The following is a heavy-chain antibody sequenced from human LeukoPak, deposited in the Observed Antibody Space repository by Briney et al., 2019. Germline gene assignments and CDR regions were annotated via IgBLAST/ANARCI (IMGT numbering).Heavy chain of an antibody. CDR2: ISAYNGNT. D-gene: IGHD3-22*01. Sequence: ASVKVSCKASGYTFTSYGISGVRQAPGQGLEWMGWISAYNGNTNYAQKLQGRVTMTTDTSTCIDYMGLTSLRSDDTAVYYCARDYYDRSGYYDLDCDHWGQGTLLPVPS. CDR1: GYTFTSYG. CDR3: ARDYYDRSGYYDLDCDH. J-gene: IGHJ4*02. V-gene: IGHV1-18*01.